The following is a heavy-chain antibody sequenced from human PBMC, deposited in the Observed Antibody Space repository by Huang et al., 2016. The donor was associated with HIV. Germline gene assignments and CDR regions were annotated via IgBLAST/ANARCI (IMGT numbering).Heavy chain of an antibody. D-gene: IGHD6-6*01. CDR1: GYTFTDSN. CDR2: INPKRGGT. J-gene: IGHJ4*02. Sequence: QVQLVQSGAEVKNPGASVRVSCKASGYTFTDSNIHWVRQAPGQGLEWVVGINPKRGGTIYAQRLQGRVTMTRDTTISTVHMDLRRIQSDDTAVYFCARDWSFGSSTSPADWGQGTLVTVSS. V-gene: IGHV1-2*02. CDR3: ARDWSFGSSTSPAD.